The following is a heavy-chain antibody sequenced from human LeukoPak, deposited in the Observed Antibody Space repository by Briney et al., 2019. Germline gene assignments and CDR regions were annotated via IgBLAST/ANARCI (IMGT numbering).Heavy chain of an antibody. D-gene: IGHD1-26*01. J-gene: IGHJ4*02. V-gene: IGHV1-69*04. CDR1: GGTFSSYA. CDR3: ARAPPYIVGATAGLDY. Sequence: ASVKVSCKASGGTFSSYAISWVRQAPGQGLEWMGRIIPILGIANYAQKFQGRVTITADKSTSTAYMELSSLRSEDTAVYYCARAPPYIVGATAGLDYWGQGTLVTVSS. CDR2: IIPILGIA.